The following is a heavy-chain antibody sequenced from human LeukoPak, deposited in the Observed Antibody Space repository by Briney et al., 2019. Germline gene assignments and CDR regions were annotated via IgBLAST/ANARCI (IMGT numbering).Heavy chain of an antibody. CDR2: ISGSGGNT. Sequence: GGSLRLSCVASGFTFSTYAMNWVRQAPGKGLQWVSGISGSGGNTYYADSVKGRFTVSRDNAKNSLYLQMNSLRDEDTAVYYCARDPSYYYDSSGSDWGQGTLVTVSS. CDR1: GFTFSTYA. CDR3: ARDPSYYYDSSGSD. V-gene: IGHV3-23*01. D-gene: IGHD3-22*01. J-gene: IGHJ4*02.